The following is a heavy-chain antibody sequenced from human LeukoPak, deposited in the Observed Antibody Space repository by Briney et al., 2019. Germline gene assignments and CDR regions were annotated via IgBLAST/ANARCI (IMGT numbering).Heavy chain of an antibody. CDR2: IYYSGST. CDR3: ARQGYDFWSGYYTGGYYFDY. V-gene: IGHV4-39*01. J-gene: IGHJ4*02. D-gene: IGHD3-3*01. Sequence: PSETLSLTCTVSGVSISSSSYYWGWIRQPPGKGLEWIGSIYYSGSTYYNPSLKSRVTISVDTSKNQFSLKLSSVTAADTAVYYCARQGYDFWSGYYTGGYYFDYWGRGTLVTVSS. CDR1: GVSISSSSYY.